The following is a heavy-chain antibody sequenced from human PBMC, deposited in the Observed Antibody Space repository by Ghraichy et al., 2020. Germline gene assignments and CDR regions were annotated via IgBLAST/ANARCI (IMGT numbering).Heavy chain of an antibody. D-gene: IGHD3-10*01. CDR3: ARAGITMVRGVSPVDY. J-gene: IGHJ4*02. V-gene: IGHV1-18*01. Sequence: ASVNVSCKASGYTFTSYGISWVRQAPGQGLEWMGWISAYNGNTNYAQKLQGRVTMTTDTSTSTAYMELRSLRSDDTAVYYCARAGITMVRGVSPVDYWGQGTLVTVSS. CDR1: GYTFTSYG. CDR2: ISAYNGNT.